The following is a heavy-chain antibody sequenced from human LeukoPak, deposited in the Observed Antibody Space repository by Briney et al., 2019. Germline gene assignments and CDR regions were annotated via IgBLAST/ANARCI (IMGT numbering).Heavy chain of an antibody. Sequence: SETLSLTCTVSGGSTSSYYWSWIRQPPGKGLEWIGYIYYSGGTNYNPSLKSRVTISVDTSKNQFSLKLSSVTAADTAVYYCARSSTSWTYYYYGMDVWGQGTTVTVSS. J-gene: IGHJ6*02. CDR1: GGSTSSYY. CDR3: ARSSTSWTYYYYGMDV. D-gene: IGHD2-2*01. V-gene: IGHV4-59*08. CDR2: IYYSGGT.